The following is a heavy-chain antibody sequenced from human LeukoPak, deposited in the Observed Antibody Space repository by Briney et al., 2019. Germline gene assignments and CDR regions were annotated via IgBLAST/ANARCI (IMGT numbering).Heavy chain of an antibody. V-gene: IGHV3-30-3*01. CDR2: ISYDGSNK. J-gene: IGHJ4*02. Sequence: GGSLRLSCAASGFTFSSYSMRWVRQAPGKGLEWVAVISYDGSNKYYAESVKGRFTISRDNSKNTLYLQMNSLTAEDTAVYYCARDLGAVGASPFDYWGQGNLVTVSS. D-gene: IGHD1-26*01. CDR1: GFTFSSYS. CDR3: ARDLGAVGASPFDY.